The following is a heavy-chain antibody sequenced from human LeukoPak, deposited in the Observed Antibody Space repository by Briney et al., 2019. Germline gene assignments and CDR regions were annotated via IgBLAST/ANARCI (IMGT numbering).Heavy chain of an antibody. J-gene: IGHJ4*02. CDR3: ARGTRDLGGSDY. V-gene: IGHV4-61*02. CDR1: GGSISSGSYY. D-gene: IGHD3-16*01. Sequence: PSETLSLTCTVSGGSISSGSYYWSWIRQPAGKGLEWIGRIYTSGNTNYNPSLKSRVTISVDTSKNQFSLKLSSVTAADTAVYYCARGTRDLGGSDYWGQGTLVTVSS. CDR2: IYTSGNT.